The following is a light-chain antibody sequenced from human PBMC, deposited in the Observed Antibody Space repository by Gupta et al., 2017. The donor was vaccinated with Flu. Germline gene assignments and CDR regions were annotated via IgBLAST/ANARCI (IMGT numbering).Light chain of an antibody. CDR2: DVT. J-gene: IGLJ1*01. Sequence: QSALTQPRSVSGSPGQSVTISCTGTSSDVGVSNYVSWYQQHPGKVPKLIISDVTERPAGVPDRFSGSKSGNTASLIISGLRAEDEADYYCCSPGGTYTFVFGTGTKVTVL. CDR3: CSPGGTYTFV. V-gene: IGLV2-11*01. CDR1: SSDVGVSNY.